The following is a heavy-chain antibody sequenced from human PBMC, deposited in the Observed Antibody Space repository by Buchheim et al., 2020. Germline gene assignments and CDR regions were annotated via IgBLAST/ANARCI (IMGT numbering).Heavy chain of an antibody. CDR3: ARNRWETWFDP. V-gene: IGHV4-61*02. J-gene: IGHJ5*02. D-gene: IGHD1-26*01. CDR2: IYTSGST. Sequence: QVQLQESGPGLVKPSQTLSLTCTVSGGSISSGSYYWSWIRQSAGKGLEWIGRIYTSGSTNYNPSLKSRVTISVDTSKNQFSLKLSSVTAADTAVYYCARNRWETWFDPWGQGTL. CDR1: GGSISSGSYY.